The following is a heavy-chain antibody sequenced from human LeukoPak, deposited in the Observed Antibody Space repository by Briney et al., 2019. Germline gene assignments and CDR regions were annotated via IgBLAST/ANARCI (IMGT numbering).Heavy chain of an antibody. V-gene: IGHV3-30*18. J-gene: IGHJ4*02. Sequence: PGRSLRLSSAASGFTFSSYGMHWVRQAPGKGLEWVAVISYDGSNKYYADSVKGRFTISRDNSKNTLYLQMNSLRAEDTAVYYCAKDLVSLTDYGDYVPDYWGQGTLVTVSS. D-gene: IGHD4-17*01. CDR3: AKDLVSLTDYGDYVPDY. CDR1: GFTFSSYG. CDR2: ISYDGSNK.